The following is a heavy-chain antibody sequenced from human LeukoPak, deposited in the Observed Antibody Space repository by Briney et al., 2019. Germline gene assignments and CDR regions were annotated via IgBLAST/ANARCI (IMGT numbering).Heavy chain of an antibody. CDR2: ISAYNGNT. J-gene: IGHJ6*03. D-gene: IGHD1-26*01. V-gene: IGHV1-18*01. CDR3: ARVPLLHLRPGLGYYYMDV. Sequence: ASVKVSCKASGYTFTSYGISWVRQAPGQGLEWRGWISAYNGNTNYAQKLQGRVTMTTDTSTSTAYMELRSLRSDDTAVYYCARVPLLHLRPGLGYYYMDVWGKGTTVTVSS. CDR1: GYTFTSYG.